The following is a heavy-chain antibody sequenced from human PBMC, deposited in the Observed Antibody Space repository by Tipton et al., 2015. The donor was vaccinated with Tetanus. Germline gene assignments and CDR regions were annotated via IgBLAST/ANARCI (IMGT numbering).Heavy chain of an antibody. J-gene: IGHJ3*01. CDR1: AFTFSNYA. V-gene: IGHV3-30-3*01. CDR3: ARVRTVIGLNDAFGL. CDR2: ISYDGHKK. D-gene: IGHD3/OR15-3a*01. Sequence: SLRLSCAASAFTFSNYAVHWVRQVPRKGLEWVAVISYDGHKKFYADSVKGRFTISRDNSNNMLFLQMNGLRPEDTALYYCARVRTVIGLNDAFGLWGQGTMVIVSS.